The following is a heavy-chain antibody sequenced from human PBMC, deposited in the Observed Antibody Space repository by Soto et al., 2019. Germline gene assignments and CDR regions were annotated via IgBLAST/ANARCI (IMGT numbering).Heavy chain of an antibody. V-gene: IGHV3-7*03. D-gene: IGHD7-27*01. CDR2: INKDGSPK. CDR1: GFTLSNYW. J-gene: IGHJ4*02. Sequence: VRLSCAASGFTLSNYWMTWVRQAPGKGLEWVANINKDGSPKNYVDSVKGRFTIARDNGQNSLSLQMNSLRFEDAAVYYCVRELGLAYLGQGALVIVSS. CDR3: VRELGLAY.